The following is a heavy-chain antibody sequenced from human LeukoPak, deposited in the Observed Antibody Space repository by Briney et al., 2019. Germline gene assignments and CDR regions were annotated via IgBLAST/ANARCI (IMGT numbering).Heavy chain of an antibody. Sequence: PGGSLRLSCSASAVTFSSYAIHWVRQAPGWGLEWLAVISYDGNNKYYADSVKGRFTISRDNSKNTVYLQMNSLRPEDTAVYYCATFSQGDWNYLALTTDYWGQGTLITVSS. J-gene: IGHJ4*02. CDR3: ATFSQGDWNYLALTTDY. D-gene: IGHD1-7*01. CDR1: AVTFSSYA. CDR2: ISYDGNNK. V-gene: IGHV3-30-3*01.